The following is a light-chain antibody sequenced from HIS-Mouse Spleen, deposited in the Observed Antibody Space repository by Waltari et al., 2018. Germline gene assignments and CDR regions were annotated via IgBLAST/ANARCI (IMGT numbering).Light chain of an antibody. J-gene: IGLJ2*01. V-gene: IGLV3-10*01. CDR2: EDS. CDR3: YSTDSSGNHRV. Sequence: SYELTQPPSVSVSPGQTARITCSGDPLPKKYAYWYQQKSGQAPVLGIYEDSKRPSGIPERFSGSSSGTMATLTISGAQVEDEADYYCYSTDSSGNHRVFGGGTKLTVL. CDR1: PLPKKY.